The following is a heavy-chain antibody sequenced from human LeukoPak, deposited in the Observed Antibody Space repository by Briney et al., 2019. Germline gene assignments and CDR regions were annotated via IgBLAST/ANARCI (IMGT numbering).Heavy chain of an antibody. D-gene: IGHD1-1*01. CDR1: GGTFSSYS. Sequence: ASVKVSCKASGGTFSSYSMSWVRQATGQGLEWMGVIIPMFGTTTYVQRFQGRVTITADKSTSTAYMELSSLRSEDTDVYYCARDSYRTRNYNWFDPWGQGTLVTVSS. CDR2: IIPMFGTT. CDR3: ARDSYRTRNYNWFDP. J-gene: IGHJ5*02. V-gene: IGHV1-69*06.